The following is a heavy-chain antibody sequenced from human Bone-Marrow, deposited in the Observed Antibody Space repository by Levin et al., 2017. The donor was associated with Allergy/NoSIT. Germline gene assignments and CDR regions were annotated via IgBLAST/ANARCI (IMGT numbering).Heavy chain of an antibody. CDR3: ARYNYEYNALDS. CDR2: IGTAGDT. Sequence: GESLKISCAASGFTFRTHDLHWVRPGTGKGLEWVSTIGTAGDTYYPDSVRGRFTISSENAKNSLYLQMNGLSAGDTAVYYCARYNYEYNALDSWGQGTMVTVSS. CDR1: GFTFRTHD. D-gene: IGHD5-18*01. J-gene: IGHJ3*02. V-gene: IGHV3-13*01.